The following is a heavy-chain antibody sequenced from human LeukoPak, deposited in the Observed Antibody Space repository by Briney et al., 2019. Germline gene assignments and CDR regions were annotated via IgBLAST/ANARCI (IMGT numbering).Heavy chain of an antibody. V-gene: IGHV3-23*01. D-gene: IGHD5-18*01. J-gene: IGHJ4*02. CDR1: GFTFSSHA. CDR2: ISDSGVST. CDR3: AKGIELWLTYFDH. Sequence: GGSLRLSCAASGFTFSSHAMSWVRQAAGKGLEWVSTISDSGVSTYYADSVKGRFTISRDNSKNTLYMQMNSLRAGDTAVYYCAKGIELWLTYFDHWGQGTLVTASS.